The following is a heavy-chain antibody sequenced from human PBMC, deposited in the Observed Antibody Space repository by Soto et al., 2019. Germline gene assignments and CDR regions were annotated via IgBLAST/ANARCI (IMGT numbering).Heavy chain of an antibody. V-gene: IGHV3-33*01. CDR2: IWYDGSNE. CDR1: GFTFSSNG. J-gene: IGHJ6*03. D-gene: IGHD3-3*01. CDR3: ARVGGYDFWSGYADYFYYMDV. Sequence: GGSLRLSCAASGFTFSSNGMHWVRQAPGKGLEWVAVIWYDGSNEYFGDSVKGRFTVSRDNSKNTLYLQMNSLRAEDTAVYYCARVGGYDFWSGYADYFYYMDVWGKGTTVTVSS.